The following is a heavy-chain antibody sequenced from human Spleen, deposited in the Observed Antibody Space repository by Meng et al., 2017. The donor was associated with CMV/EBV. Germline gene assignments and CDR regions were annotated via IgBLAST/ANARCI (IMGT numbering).Heavy chain of an antibody. CDR3: ARIHSSAYWGGFDY. D-gene: IGHD3-22*01. J-gene: IGHJ4*02. CDR1: GGTFSSYA. Sequence: SVKVSCKASGGTFSSYAISWVRQAPGQGLEWMGGIIPIFGTANYAQKFQGRVTITTDESTSTSYMELSSLRSEDTAVYYCARIHSSAYWGGFDYWGQGTLVTVSS. CDR2: IIPIFGTA. V-gene: IGHV1-69*05.